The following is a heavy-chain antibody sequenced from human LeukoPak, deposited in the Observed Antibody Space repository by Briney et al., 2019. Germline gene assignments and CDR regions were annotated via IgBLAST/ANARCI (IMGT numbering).Heavy chain of an antibody. J-gene: IGHJ4*02. CDR1: GYTFTSYG. D-gene: IGHD4-23*01. V-gene: IGHV1-18*01. CDR3: ARESDYGGNSGDYYFDY. CDR2: ISAYNGNT. Sequence: GASVKVSCKASGYTFTSYGISWVRQAPGQGLEWMGWISAYNGNTNYAQKLQGRVTMTTDTSTSTAYMELRSLRSDDTAVYCCARESDYGGNSGDYYFDYWGQGTLVTVSS.